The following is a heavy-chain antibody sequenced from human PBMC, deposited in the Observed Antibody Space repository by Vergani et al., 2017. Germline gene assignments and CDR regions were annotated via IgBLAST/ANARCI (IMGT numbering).Heavy chain of an antibody. V-gene: IGHV5-51*01. CDR1: GYSFTSYW. Sequence: EVQLVQSGAEVKTPGESLTISCKRSGYSFTSYWIGWVRQLPGKGLEWMGIIYPGYSDTRYSPSFQGQFTISADKSISTAYLQWSSLKDSDTAMYYCARPYYDFWSGLLLDYWGQGTLVTVSS. D-gene: IGHD3-3*01. J-gene: IGHJ4*02. CDR3: ARPYYDFWSGLLLDY. CDR2: IYPGYSDT.